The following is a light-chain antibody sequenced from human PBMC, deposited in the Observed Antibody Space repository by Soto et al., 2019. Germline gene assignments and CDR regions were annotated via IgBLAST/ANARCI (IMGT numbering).Light chain of an antibody. J-gene: IGKJ4*01. Sequence: EIVMTQSPATLSVSPGARATLSCRASQTISTNLAWYQQKAGQAPRLLIFDASNRATGVPARFSGSGSGTDFTLTITSLEPEDSGVYYCQQRSNWPLLTFGGGTKVDIK. V-gene: IGKV3-11*01. CDR2: DAS. CDR3: QQRSNWPLLT. CDR1: QTISTN.